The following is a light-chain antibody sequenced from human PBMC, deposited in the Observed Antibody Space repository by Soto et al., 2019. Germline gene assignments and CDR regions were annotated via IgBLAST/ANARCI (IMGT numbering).Light chain of an antibody. CDR1: SSDVGAYNY. V-gene: IGLV2-14*01. J-gene: IGLJ2*01. Sequence: QSALTQPASVSGSPGQSITISCTGSSSDVGAYNYVSWYQQHPGKAPKLMIYDVSNRPSGVSNRFSGSKSGNTASLTISGLHAEDEADYYCSSYTSSSTFVFGGGTKVTVL. CDR3: SSYTSSSTFV. CDR2: DVS.